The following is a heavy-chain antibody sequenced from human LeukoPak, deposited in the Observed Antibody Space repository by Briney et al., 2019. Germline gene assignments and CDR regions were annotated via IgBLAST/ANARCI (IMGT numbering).Heavy chain of an antibody. J-gene: IGHJ4*02. CDR3: ARSSLLLWFGELSDY. D-gene: IGHD3-10*01. V-gene: IGHV1-18*01. CDR2: ISAYNGNT. CDR1: GYTFTSYG. Sequence: GASVTVSCTASGYTFTSYGISWVRQAPGQGLEWMGWISAYNGNTNYAQKLQGRVTMTTDTSTSTAYMELRSLRSDDTAVYYCARSSLLLWFGELSDYWGQGTLVTVSS.